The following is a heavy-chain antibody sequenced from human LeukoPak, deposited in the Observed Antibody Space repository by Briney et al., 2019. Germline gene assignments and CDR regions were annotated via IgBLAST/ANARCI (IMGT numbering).Heavy chain of an antibody. Sequence: SQTLSLTCTVTGGSISSGGYYWSRIRQHPGKGLEWIGYIYYSGSTYYNPSLKSRVTISVDTSKNQFSLKLSSVTAADTAVYYCARHLVATISFDYWGQGTLVTVSS. CDR1: GGSISSGGYY. V-gene: IGHV4-31*03. CDR3: ARHLVATISFDY. CDR2: IYYSGST. D-gene: IGHD5-12*01. J-gene: IGHJ4*02.